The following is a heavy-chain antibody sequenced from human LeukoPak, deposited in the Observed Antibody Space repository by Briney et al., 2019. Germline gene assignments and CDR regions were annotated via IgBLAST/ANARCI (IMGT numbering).Heavy chain of an antibody. CDR3: ARYRNCGSDCYDAFDI. D-gene: IGHD2-21*02. J-gene: IGHJ3*02. Sequence: SQTLSLTCTVSGGFINDYYWNWIRQPPGQGLEWIGYVYYSGSINYSPSLKSRVTISVDTSKNQFSLKLNYVTDADTAVYYCARYRNCGSDCYDAFDIWGQGTMVTVSS. V-gene: IGHV4-59*08. CDR2: VYYSGSI. CDR1: GGFINDYY.